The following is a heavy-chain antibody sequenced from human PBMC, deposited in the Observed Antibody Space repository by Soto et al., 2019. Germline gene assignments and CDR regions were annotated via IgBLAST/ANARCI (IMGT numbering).Heavy chain of an antibody. CDR2: ISAYNGNT. Sequence: ASVKVSCKASGYTFTSYGISWVRQAPGQGLEWMGWISAYNGNTNYAQKLQGRVTMTTDTSTSTAYMELSSLRSDDTAVYYCARGQGLVAAFYLVPPSAGEDAFDIWGQGTMVTVSS. V-gene: IGHV1-18*01. D-gene: IGHD2-15*01. J-gene: IGHJ3*02. CDR3: ARGQGLVAAFYLVPPSAGEDAFDI. CDR1: GYTFTSYG.